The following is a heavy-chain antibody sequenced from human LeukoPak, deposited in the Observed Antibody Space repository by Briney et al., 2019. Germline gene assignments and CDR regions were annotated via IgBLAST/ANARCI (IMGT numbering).Heavy chain of an antibody. V-gene: IGHV4-34*01. J-gene: IGHJ3*02. D-gene: IGHD3-22*01. CDR2: INHSGST. CDR3: ARGGPMIVVVPSAFDI. Sequence: SETLSLTGAVYGGSFSGYYWSWIRPPPGKGLEWIGEINHSGSTNYNPSLKSRVTISVDTSKNQFSLKLSSVTAADTAVYYCARGGPMIVVVPSAFDIWGQGTMVTVSS. CDR1: GGSFSGYY.